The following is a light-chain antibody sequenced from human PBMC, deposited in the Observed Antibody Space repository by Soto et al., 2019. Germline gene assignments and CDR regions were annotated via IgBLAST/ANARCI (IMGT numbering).Light chain of an antibody. CDR3: QQSYSTPRT. V-gene: IGKV1-39*01. CDR1: QSISSY. CDR2: AAS. Sequence: DIQMTQSPSSLSASVGDRVTITCRASQSISSYLNWYQQKPGKAPKLLIYAASSLQSGVPSRFSGSGSGTDFTLTISSLQHEDFATYYCQQSYSTPRTLGGGTKVDIK. J-gene: IGKJ4*01.